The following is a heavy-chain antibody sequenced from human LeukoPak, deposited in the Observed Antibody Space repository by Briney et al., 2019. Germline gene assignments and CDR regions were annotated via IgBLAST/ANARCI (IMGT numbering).Heavy chain of an antibody. V-gene: IGHV3-33*06. Sequence: QPGRSLRLSCAASGFTFSSYGMHWVRQAPGKGLEWVAVIWYDGSNKYYADSVKGRFTISRDNSKNTLYLQMNSLRAEDTAVYYCAKDLDYYDSSGYYPDWGQGTLVTVSS. J-gene: IGHJ4*02. CDR3: AKDLDYYDSSGYYPD. CDR1: GFTFSSYG. CDR2: IWYDGSNK. D-gene: IGHD3-22*01.